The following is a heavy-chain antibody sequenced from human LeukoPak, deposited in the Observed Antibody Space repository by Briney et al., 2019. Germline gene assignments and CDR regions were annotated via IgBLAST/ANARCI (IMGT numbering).Heavy chain of an antibody. D-gene: IGHD1-14*01. V-gene: IGHV4-34*01. J-gene: IGHJ4*02. CDR3: ARAVGGILDY. CDR1: GGSFSGYY. CDR2: INHSGST. Sequence: SETLSLTCVVYGGSFSGYYWSWIRQPPGRGLEWIGEINHSGSTNYNPSLKSRVTISVDTSKNQFSLKLSSVTAADTAVYYCARAVGGILDYWGQGTLVTVSS.